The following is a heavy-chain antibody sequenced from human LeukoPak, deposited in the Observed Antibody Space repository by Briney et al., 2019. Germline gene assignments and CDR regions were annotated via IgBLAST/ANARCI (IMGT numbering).Heavy chain of an antibody. J-gene: IGHJ4*02. Sequence: GESLRLSCAASGFTFSSYWMSWVRQAPGKGLEWVANIKQDGSEKYYVDSVKGRFTISRDNAKNSLYLQMNSLRAEDTAVYYCARDYPDYGGNPGTFDYWGQGTLVTVSS. CDR1: GFTFSSYW. V-gene: IGHV3-7*01. D-gene: IGHD4-23*01. CDR2: IKQDGSEK. CDR3: ARDYPDYGGNPGTFDY.